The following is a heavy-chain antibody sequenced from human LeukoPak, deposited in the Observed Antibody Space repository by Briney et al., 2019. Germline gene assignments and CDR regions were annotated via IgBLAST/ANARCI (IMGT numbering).Heavy chain of an antibody. D-gene: IGHD6-19*01. CDR1: EFTFSNYA. CDR3: ATKGAGTARYFDY. Sequence: GGSLRLSCAASEFTFSNYAMSWVRQAPGKGLEWVSAISGGAGNTYYADSVKGRFTISRYNSKNTLYLQMNSLRAEDTAVYYCATKGAGTARYFDYWGQGTLVTVSS. V-gene: IGHV3-23*01. CDR2: ISGGAGNT. J-gene: IGHJ4*02.